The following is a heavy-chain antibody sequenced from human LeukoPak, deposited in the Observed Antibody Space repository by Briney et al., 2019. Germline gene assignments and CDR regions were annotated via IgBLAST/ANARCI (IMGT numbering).Heavy chain of an antibody. J-gene: IGHJ4*02. CDR1: GFTFSTYA. Sequence: GGSLRLSCAGSGFTFSTYAMSWVRQAPGKGLEWVSSINSNDGRTYYADSVKGRFTISRDNSENTLYLQMNSLRAEDTALYYCTKRHDYYETSGYYPDFDFWGQGTLVTVSS. CDR3: TKRHDYYETSGYYPDFDF. V-gene: IGHV3-23*01. CDR2: INSNDGRT. D-gene: IGHD3-22*01.